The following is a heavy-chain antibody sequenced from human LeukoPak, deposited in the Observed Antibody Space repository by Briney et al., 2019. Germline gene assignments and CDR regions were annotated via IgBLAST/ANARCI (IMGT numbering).Heavy chain of an antibody. V-gene: IGHV3-30-3*01. CDR2: ISYDGSNK. D-gene: IGHD5-18*01. CDR1: GFTFSSYA. CDR3: AKDRGYSYGPREGFDY. Sequence: PGGSLRLSRAASGFTFSSYAMHWVRQAPGKGLEWVAVISYDGSNKYYADSVKGRFTISRDNSKNTLYLQMNSLRAEDTAVYYCAKDRGYSYGPREGFDYWGQGTLVTVSS. J-gene: IGHJ4*02.